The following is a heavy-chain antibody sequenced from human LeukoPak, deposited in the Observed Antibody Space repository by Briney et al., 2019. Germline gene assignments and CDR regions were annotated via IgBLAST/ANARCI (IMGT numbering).Heavy chain of an antibody. V-gene: IGHV4-34*01. Sequence: SETLSLTCAVYGVSFSGYSWSWIRQPPGKGLEWIWEINHSGSTTYNPSPKSRFTISVATSKTQFSLKLSSVSAAGTAVSDCASVVEYGSGSYLIANWGQGTLVTVSS. CDR2: INHSGST. J-gene: IGHJ4*02. D-gene: IGHD3-10*01. CDR3: ASVVEYGSGSYLIAN. CDR1: GVSFSGYS.